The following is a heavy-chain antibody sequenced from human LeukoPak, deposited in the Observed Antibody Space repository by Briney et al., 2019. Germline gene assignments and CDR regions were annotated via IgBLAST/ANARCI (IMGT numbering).Heavy chain of an antibody. Sequence: SVKVSCTASGGTFSNYAINWVRQAPGQGLEWVGRIIPILGIANYAQKFQGRVTITADKSTSTAYMDLSSLRSGDTAVYYCAISRSYGAFYNFDYWGQGTLVTVSS. J-gene: IGHJ4*02. CDR3: AISRSYGAFYNFDY. V-gene: IGHV1-69*04. CDR1: GGTFSNYA. D-gene: IGHD1-26*01. CDR2: IIPILGIA.